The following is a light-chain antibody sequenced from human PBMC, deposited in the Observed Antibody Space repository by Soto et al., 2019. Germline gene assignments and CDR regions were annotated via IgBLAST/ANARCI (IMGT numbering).Light chain of an antibody. Sequence: QSVLTQSTSVSAAPGQKVTISCSGISSNIGNNYVSWNQQLPGTDPKLLIYDNKNRPSGIPDRFSGSKSGTSGTLDITGLQTGDEADYYCATWDGSLPGEVFGGGTKLTVL. CDR2: DNK. J-gene: IGLJ2*01. CDR3: ATWDGSLPGEV. CDR1: SSNIGNNY. V-gene: IGLV1-51*01.